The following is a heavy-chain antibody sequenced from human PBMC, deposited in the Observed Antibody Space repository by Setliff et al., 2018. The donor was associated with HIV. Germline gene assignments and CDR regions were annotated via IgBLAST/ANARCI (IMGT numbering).Heavy chain of an antibody. D-gene: IGHD3-10*02. Sequence: SETLSLTCNVSGGSISGSSYYWGWIRQPPGKGLEWIGSIYHSGSASHNPSLKSRITISVDTSKNQFSLKLRSVTAADTAVYYCASSRSLFGEEYFHYWGQGTLVTVSS. V-gene: IGHV4-39*01. CDR2: IYHSGSA. CDR1: GGSISGSSYY. CDR3: ASSRSLFGEEYFHY. J-gene: IGHJ1*01.